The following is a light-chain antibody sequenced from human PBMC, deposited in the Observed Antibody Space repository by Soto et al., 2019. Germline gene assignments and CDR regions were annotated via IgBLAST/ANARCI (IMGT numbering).Light chain of an antibody. CDR1: SSDVANYNY. CDR3: NSYTISSIVL. CDR2: DVT. V-gene: IGLV2-14*03. Sequence: QSVLAQPASVSGSPGQSITIPCTGTSSDVANYNYVSWYQQHPGKAPKLIIYDVTNRPSGVSNRFSGSKSGNTASLTISGLQAEDEAEYYCNSYTISSIVLFGGGTKLTVL. J-gene: IGLJ2*01.